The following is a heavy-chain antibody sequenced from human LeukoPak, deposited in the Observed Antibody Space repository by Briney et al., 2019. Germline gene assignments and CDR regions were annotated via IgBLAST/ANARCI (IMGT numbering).Heavy chain of an antibody. CDR3: ARVSRSGAARIDY. Sequence: PGESLKISCKGSGYRFTSYWIGWGRQMPGEGLEWMGIIYPGDSDTRYSPSFQGQVTISADKSISTAYLQWSSLKASDAAMYYCARVSRSGAARIDYWGQGTLVTVSS. CDR1: GYRFTSYW. CDR2: IYPGDSDT. D-gene: IGHD6-6*01. J-gene: IGHJ4*02. V-gene: IGHV5-51*01.